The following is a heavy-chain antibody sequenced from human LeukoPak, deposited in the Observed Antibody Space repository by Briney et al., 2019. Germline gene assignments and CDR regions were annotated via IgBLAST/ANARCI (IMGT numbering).Heavy chain of an antibody. D-gene: IGHD6-13*01. CDR3: ARTSGVSVAGSPYYFDF. J-gene: IGHJ4*02. CDR1: GYLFINYG. CDR2: ISPYSGNT. V-gene: IGHV1-18*01. Sequence: ASVKVSCKASGYLFINYGITWLRQAPGQGLECMGWISPYSGNTDYAQKLQGRVTMTTDRSTTTAYMELRSLGFDDAAVYYCARTSGVSVAGSPYYFDFWGQGTLITVSS.